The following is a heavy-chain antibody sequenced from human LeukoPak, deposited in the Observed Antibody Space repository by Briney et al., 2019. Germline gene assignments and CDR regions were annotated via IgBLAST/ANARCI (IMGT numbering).Heavy chain of an antibody. CDR1: GFTFSSYV. D-gene: IGHD3-22*01. Sequence: GGSLRLSCAASGFTFSSYVMSWVRQAPGKGLEWVSSISGSGGNTYYADSVKGRFTISRDNSKSTVYLQMNSLRAEDTAVYHCAKTNGYYDYWSQGTLVTVSS. J-gene: IGHJ4*02. V-gene: IGHV3-23*01. CDR2: ISGSGGNT. CDR3: AKTNGYYDY.